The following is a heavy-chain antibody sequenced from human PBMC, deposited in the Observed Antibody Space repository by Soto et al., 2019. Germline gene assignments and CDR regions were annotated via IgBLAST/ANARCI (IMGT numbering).Heavy chain of an antibody. CDR1: GFTFRSYG. CDR2: ISSDGTNE. D-gene: IGHD3-22*01. J-gene: IGHJ4*02. Sequence: QAQLVESGGGVVQPGRSLRLSCAVSGFTFRSYGMHWVRQAPGKGLEWVAVISSDGTNEYYADSVKGRFTISRDNSKNTLYLQVNSLRAEDTAVYYCAKGLISTIIVAYFDLWGQGTPVTVSS. CDR3: AKGLISTIIVAYFDL. V-gene: IGHV3-30*18.